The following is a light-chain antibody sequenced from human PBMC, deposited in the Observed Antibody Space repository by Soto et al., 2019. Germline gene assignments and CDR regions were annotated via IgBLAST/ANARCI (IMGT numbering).Light chain of an antibody. CDR1: SSDTAGYNY. V-gene: IGLV2-14*01. CDR2: EVS. J-gene: IGLJ1*01. Sequence: QSALTQPASVSGSPGQSITISCTGTSSDTAGYNYVSWYQQHPGKAPKLMIYEVSNRPSGVSNRFSGSQSGNTASLTISVLQAEDEANYYCSSYTTSNTPLYVFGTGTKVTVL. CDR3: SSYTTSNTPLYV.